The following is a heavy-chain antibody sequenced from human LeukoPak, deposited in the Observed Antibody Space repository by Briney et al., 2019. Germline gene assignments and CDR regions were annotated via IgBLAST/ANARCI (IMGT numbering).Heavy chain of an antibody. CDR2: FDPGDGET. CDR3: AADCGRDDYNKDY. D-gene: IGHD5-24*01. Sequence: ASVKDSCKVSGYTLTELSMHWVRQPPGKGLEWMGGFDPGDGETIYAQKFQGRVTMTEDTSPDTAYMELSSLRSEDTAVYYCAADCGRDDYNKDYWGQGTLVTVSS. J-gene: IGHJ4*02. CDR1: GYTLTELS. V-gene: IGHV1-24*01.